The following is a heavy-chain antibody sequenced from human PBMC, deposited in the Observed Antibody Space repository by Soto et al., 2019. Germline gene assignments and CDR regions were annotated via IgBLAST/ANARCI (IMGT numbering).Heavy chain of an antibody. CDR2: ITDSGYTA. CDR1: GFSFGTFV. V-gene: IGHV3-23*01. J-gene: IGHJ4*02. Sequence: GGSLRLSCAASGFSFGTFVMTWFRQAPGGGLEWAASITDSGYTASYAETVEGRFTVSRDNSKNKLRLQMNDLRAEDTATYYCAKNGQWLATPPEAWGQGTLVTVSS. D-gene: IGHD6-19*01. CDR3: AKNGQWLATPPEA.